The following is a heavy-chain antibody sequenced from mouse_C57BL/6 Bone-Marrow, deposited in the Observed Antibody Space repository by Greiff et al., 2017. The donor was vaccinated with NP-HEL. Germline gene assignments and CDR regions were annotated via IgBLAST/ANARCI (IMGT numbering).Heavy chain of an antibody. Sequence: VQLQQSGPGLVQPSQSLSITCTVSGFSLTSYGVHWVRQSPGKGLEWLGVIWSGGSTDYNAAFISRLSISKDNSKSQVFFKMNSLQADDTAIYYCAKRIYYYGSSPYYYAMDYWGQGTSVTVSS. CDR2: IWSGGST. V-gene: IGHV2-2*01. CDR1: GFSLTSYG. CDR3: AKRIYYYGSSPYYYAMDY. D-gene: IGHD1-1*01. J-gene: IGHJ4*01.